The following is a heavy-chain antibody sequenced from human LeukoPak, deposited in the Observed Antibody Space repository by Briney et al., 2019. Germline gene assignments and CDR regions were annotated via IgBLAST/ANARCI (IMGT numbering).Heavy chain of an antibody. CDR1: GYTFTGYY. Sequence: ASVKVSCKASGYTFTGYYMHWVRQAPGQGLEWMGWINPNSGGTNYAQKFQGRVTMTRDTSISTAYMELSRLRSDDTAVYYCARDHAAGTGNWFDPWGQGTLVTVSS. J-gene: IGHJ5*02. CDR3: ARDHAAGTGNWFDP. CDR2: INPNSGGT. V-gene: IGHV1-2*02. D-gene: IGHD6-19*01.